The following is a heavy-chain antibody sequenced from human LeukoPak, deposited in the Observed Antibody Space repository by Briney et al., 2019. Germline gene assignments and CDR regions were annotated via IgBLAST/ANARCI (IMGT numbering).Heavy chain of an antibody. Sequence: GGSLRLSCAASGFTFSSYAMHWVRQAPGKGLEWVAVISHDGSNKYYADSVKGRFTISRDNSKNTLYLQMNSLRAEDTAVYYCARDTHSSGCTDYWGQGTLVTVSS. CDR3: ARDTHSSGCTDY. CDR2: ISHDGSNK. D-gene: IGHD6-19*01. CDR1: GFTFSSYA. V-gene: IGHV3-30-3*01. J-gene: IGHJ4*02.